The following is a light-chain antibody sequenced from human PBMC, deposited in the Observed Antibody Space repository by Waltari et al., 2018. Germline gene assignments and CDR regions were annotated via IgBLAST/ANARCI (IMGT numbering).Light chain of an antibody. V-gene: IGLV2-23*02. Sequence: QSALTQAASVSGSPGQSITISCAGTSSDFGDYKYVSWYQQHPGKAPKLMIYDVTKRPSGVSNRFSGSKSASTASLTISGLQAEDEADYYCCSYAGSATPVLFGGGTKLTVL. CDR1: SSDFGDYKY. CDR3: CSYAGSATPVL. J-gene: IGLJ2*01. CDR2: DVT.